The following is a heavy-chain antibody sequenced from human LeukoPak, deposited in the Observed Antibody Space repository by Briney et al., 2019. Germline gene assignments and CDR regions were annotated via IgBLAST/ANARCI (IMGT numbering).Heavy chain of an antibody. Sequence: SETLSLTCAVYGGSFSGYYWSWIRQPPGKGLEWIGEINRSGSTNYNPSLKSRVTISVDTSKNQFSLKLSSVTAADTAVYYCARGRKTKPNFDYWGQGTLVTVSS. J-gene: IGHJ4*02. CDR2: INRSGST. V-gene: IGHV4-34*01. CDR1: GGSFSGYY. CDR3: ARGRKTKPNFDY.